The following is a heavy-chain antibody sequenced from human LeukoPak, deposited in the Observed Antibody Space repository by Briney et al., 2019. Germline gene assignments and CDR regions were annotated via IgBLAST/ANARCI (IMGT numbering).Heavy chain of an antibody. D-gene: IGHD2-2*01. CDR3: ASEGSTSSNWFDP. CDR1: GGTFISYA. CDR2: IIPIFGTA. Sequence: SVKVSCKASGGTFISYAISWVRQAPGQGLEWMGGIIPIFGTANYAQKFQGRVTITADESTSTAYMELSSLRSEDTAVYYCASEGSTSSNWFDPWGQGTLVTVSS. J-gene: IGHJ5*02. V-gene: IGHV1-69*01.